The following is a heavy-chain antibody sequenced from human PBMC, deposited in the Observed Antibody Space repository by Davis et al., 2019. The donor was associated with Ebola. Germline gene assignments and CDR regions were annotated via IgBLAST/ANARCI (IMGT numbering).Heavy chain of an antibody. CDR1: GFMFSSYA. Sequence: GGSLRLSCSVSGFMFSSYAMHWVRQAPGKGLEWVAVISYDGSNKYYADSVKGRFTISRDNSKNTLYLQMDSLGAEDTAVYYCAKDPRGAVAGTCYFDYWGQGTLVTVSS. CDR3: AKDPRGAVAGTCYFDY. J-gene: IGHJ4*02. D-gene: IGHD6-19*01. V-gene: IGHV3-30-3*01. CDR2: ISYDGSNK.